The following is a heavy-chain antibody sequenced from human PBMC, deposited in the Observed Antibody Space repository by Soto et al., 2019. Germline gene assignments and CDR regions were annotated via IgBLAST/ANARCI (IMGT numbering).Heavy chain of an antibody. V-gene: IGHV4-39*01. CDR3: ERRIIDNWNQGHAFDL. CDR2: IYYNGDT. J-gene: IGHJ3*01. Sequence: QLQLQESGPGLVKPAETLSLKCAVSGGSVSSGNYFWGWIRQPPGKGLEWNGNIYYNGDTYYSPSLKSRDTMSVDTAQNQFSLRLTSATAADTAVYYCERRIIDNWNQGHAFDLWGQGTLVTVSS. D-gene: IGHD1-20*01. CDR1: GGSVSSGNYF.